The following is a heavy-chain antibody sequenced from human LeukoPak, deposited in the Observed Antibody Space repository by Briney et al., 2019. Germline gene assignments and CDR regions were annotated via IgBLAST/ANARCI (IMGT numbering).Heavy chain of an antibody. CDR2: IYTSGST. CDR3: ARGIVVVPAADSWGRTNWFDP. D-gene: IGHD2-2*01. Sequence: PSETLSLTCTVSGGSISSGSYYWSWIRQPAGKGLEWIGRIYTSGSTNYNPSLKSRVTISVDTSKNQFSLKLSSVTAADTAVYYCARGIVVVPAADSWGRTNWFDPWGQGTLVTVSS. CDR1: GGSISSGSYY. J-gene: IGHJ5*02. V-gene: IGHV4-61*02.